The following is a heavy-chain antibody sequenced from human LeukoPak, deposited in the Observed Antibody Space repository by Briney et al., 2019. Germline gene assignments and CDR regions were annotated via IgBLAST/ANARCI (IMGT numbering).Heavy chain of an antibody. Sequence: PGGSLRLSCAASGFTFSSYGMSWVRQAPGKGLEWVSAISGSGGSTYYADSVKGRFTISRDNSKNTLYLQMNSLRAEDTAVYYCARTDYSSGWNANYYYYYMDVWGKGTTVTVSS. CDR2: ISGSGGST. CDR1: GFTFSSYG. CDR3: ARTDYSSGWNANYYYYYMDV. J-gene: IGHJ6*03. D-gene: IGHD6-19*01. V-gene: IGHV3-23*01.